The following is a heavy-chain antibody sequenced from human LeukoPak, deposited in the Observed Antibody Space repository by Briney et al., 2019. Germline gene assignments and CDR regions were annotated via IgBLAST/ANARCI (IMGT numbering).Heavy chain of an antibody. V-gene: IGHV3-15*01. CDR2: IKSKTDGGTT. CDR1: GFTFSNAW. D-gene: IGHD4-17*01. J-gene: IGHJ4*02. Sequence: GGSLRLSCAASGFTFSNAWMSWVRQAPGKGLEWVGRIKSKTDGGTTDYAAPVKGRFTISRDDSKNTLYLQMNSLKTEDTAVYYCTTSGDYGDDTYFDYWGQGTLVTVSS. CDR3: TTSGDYGDDTYFDY.